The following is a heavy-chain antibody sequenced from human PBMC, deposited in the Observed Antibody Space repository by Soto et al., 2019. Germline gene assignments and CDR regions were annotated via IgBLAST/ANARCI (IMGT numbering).Heavy chain of an antibody. CDR2: INHSGST. Sequence: KPSETLSLTCAVYGGSFSGYYWSWIRQPPGKGLEWIGEINHSGSTNYNPSLKSRVTISVDTSKNQFSLKLSSVTAADTAVYYCARKRYSSWFTFDYWGQGTLVTVSS. V-gene: IGHV4-34*01. D-gene: IGHD6-13*01. J-gene: IGHJ4*02. CDR1: GGSFSGYY. CDR3: ARKRYSSWFTFDY.